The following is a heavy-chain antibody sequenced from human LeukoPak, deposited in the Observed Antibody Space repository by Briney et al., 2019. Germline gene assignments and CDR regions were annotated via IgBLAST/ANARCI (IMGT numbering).Heavy chain of an antibody. CDR2: IYPGDSDT. Sequence: GESLKISCQGSGYSFNSYWIGWVRQMPGKGLEWMGIIYPGDSDTRYSPSFQGQVTISVDKSITTAYLQWSSLQASDTAIYFCARVVVVTSTHWYFDLWGRGSLVTVFS. V-gene: IGHV5-51*01. D-gene: IGHD2-21*02. CDR1: GYSFNSYW. CDR3: ARVVVVTSTHWYFDL. J-gene: IGHJ2*01.